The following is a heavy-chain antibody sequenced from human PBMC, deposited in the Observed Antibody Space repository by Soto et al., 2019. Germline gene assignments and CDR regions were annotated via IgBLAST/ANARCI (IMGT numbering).Heavy chain of an antibody. D-gene: IGHD6-13*01. CDR2: ISYDGSNK. J-gene: IGHJ6*02. CDR1: GFTFSSYA. CDR3: ARLLAAAGTYGMDV. V-gene: IGHV3-30-3*01. Sequence: QVQLVESGGGVVQPGRSLRLSCAASGFTFSSYAMHWVRQAPGKVLEWVAVISYDGSNKYYADSVKGRFTISRDNSKNTLYLQMNSLRAEDTAVYYCARLLAAAGTYGMDVWGQGTTVTVSS.